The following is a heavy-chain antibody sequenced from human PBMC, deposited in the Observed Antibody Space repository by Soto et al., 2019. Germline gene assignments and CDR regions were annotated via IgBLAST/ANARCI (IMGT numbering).Heavy chain of an antibody. CDR3: ARVGGINWFDP. CDR2: IYYSGST. J-gene: IGHJ5*02. CDR1: GGSISSGDYY. Sequence: SSETLSLTCTVSGGSISSGDYYWSWIRQHPGKGLEWIGYIYYSGSTYYNPSLKSRVTISVDTSKNQSSLKLSSVTAADTAVYYCARVGGINWFDPWGQGTLVTVSS. D-gene: IGHD3-16*01. V-gene: IGHV4-31*03.